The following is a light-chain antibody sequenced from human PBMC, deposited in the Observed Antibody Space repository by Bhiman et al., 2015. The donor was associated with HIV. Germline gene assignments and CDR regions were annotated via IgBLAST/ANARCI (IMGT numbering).Light chain of an antibody. CDR3: SSHGGDNNFDV. Sequence: QSALTQPASVSGSPGQSITISCTGTGSDVGAYNSVSWYQHHPDKAPKLLIYEVTKRPSGVPDRFSGSKSGNTASLTVSGLQAEDEADYYCSSHGGDNNFDVFGTGTKVTVL. V-gene: IGLV2-8*01. CDR2: EVT. J-gene: IGLJ1*01. CDR1: GSDVGAYNS.